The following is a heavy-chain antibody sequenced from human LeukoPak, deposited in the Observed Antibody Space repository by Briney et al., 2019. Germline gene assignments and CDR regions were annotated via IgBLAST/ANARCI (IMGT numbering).Heavy chain of an antibody. Sequence: GGSLRLSCAASGFTFSSYGMHWVRQAPGKGLEWVAVISYDGSNKYYADSVKGRFTISRDNSKNTLYLQMNSLRAEDTAVYYCAKDLVRQWLGNGHDYWGQGTLVTVSS. CDR3: AKDLVRQWLGNGHDY. CDR1: GFTFSSYG. V-gene: IGHV3-30*18. D-gene: IGHD6-19*01. J-gene: IGHJ4*02. CDR2: ISYDGSNK.